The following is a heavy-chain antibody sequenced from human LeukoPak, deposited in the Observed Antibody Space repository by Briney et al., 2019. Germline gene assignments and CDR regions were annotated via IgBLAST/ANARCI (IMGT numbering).Heavy chain of an antibody. Sequence: ASVKVSCKASGYTFTGYYMYWVRQAPGQGLEWMGLINPSGGNIRYAQKFQGRVTMTRDTSTSTVYMELSSLRSEDTAVYYCARFAVHRRLLVTGQFGLDYWGQGTLVTVSS. V-gene: IGHV1-46*01. CDR2: INPSGGNI. CDR3: ARFAVHRRLLVTGQFGLDY. CDR1: GYTFTGYY. J-gene: IGHJ4*02. D-gene: IGHD3-9*01.